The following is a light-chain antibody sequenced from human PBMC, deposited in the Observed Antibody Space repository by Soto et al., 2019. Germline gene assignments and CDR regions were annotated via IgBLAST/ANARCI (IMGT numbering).Light chain of an antibody. CDR2: GAS. V-gene: IGKV3-20*01. Sequence: EIVLTQSPGTLSLSPGERATLSCRASQSVSSRFLAWYQQKPGQAPRLLMYGASSRATGIPDRFSGTGSGTDFTLTISRLEPEDFAVYYCQQYGSSPPLSFGGGTKVDIK. CDR1: QSVSSRF. J-gene: IGKJ4*01. CDR3: QQYGSSPPLS.